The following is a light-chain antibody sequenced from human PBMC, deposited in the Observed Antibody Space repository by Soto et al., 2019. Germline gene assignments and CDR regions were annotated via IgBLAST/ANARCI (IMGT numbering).Light chain of an antibody. CDR2: GVT. Sequence: QSVLTQPASVSGSPGQSITISCTGTSSDVGAYNYVSWYQQHPGEAPKLIIYGVTNRPSGVSYRFSGSKSDYTASLTISGLQAEDEADYYCSSYAGSNNLFFGGGTQLTVL. V-gene: IGLV2-14*01. CDR3: SSYAGSNNLF. CDR1: SSDVGAYNY. J-gene: IGLJ2*01.